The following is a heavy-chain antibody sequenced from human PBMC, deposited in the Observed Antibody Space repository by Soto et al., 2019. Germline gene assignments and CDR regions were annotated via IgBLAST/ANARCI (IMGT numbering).Heavy chain of an antibody. D-gene: IGHD3-22*01. J-gene: IGHJ4*02. Sequence: GGSLRLSCAASGFTFSDYYMSWIRQAPGKGLEWVSYISSSGSTIYYADSVKGRFTISRDNAKNSLYLQMNSLRAEDTAVYYCARDLTYYYDSSGPALDYWGQGTLVTVSS. CDR2: ISSSGSTI. CDR1: GFTFSDYY. V-gene: IGHV3-11*01. CDR3: ARDLTYYYDSSGPALDY.